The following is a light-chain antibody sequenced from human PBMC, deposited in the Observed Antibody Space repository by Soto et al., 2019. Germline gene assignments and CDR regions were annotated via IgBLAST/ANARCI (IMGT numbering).Light chain of an antibody. CDR1: QSVSGSY. V-gene: IGKV3-20*01. Sequence: EIVLTQSPGTLSLSPGERATLSCRASQSVSGSYLVWYQQKPGQAPRLLIYGASSSATGIPDRFSGSGSATDFTLTISRLEPEDFAVDYCQQYGSSPLLTFGGGTKVEIK. J-gene: IGKJ4*01. CDR2: GAS. CDR3: QQYGSSPLLT.